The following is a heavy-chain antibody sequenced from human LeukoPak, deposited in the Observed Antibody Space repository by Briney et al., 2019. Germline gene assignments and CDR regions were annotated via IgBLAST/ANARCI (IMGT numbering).Heavy chain of an antibody. CDR2: IYYSGST. J-gene: IGHJ3*02. Sequence: PSETLSLTCTVSGCSISSYYWSWIRQPPGKGLEWIGYIYYSGSTNYNPSLKSRVTISVDTSKNQFSLKLSSVTAADTAVHYCARTGGYYSPSAFDIWGQGTMVTVSS. V-gene: IGHV4-59*01. CDR1: GCSISSYY. D-gene: IGHD3-22*01. CDR3: ARTGGYYSPSAFDI.